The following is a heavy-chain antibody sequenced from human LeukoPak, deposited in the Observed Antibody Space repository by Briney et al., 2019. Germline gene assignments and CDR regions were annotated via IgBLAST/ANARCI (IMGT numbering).Heavy chain of an antibody. J-gene: IGHJ4*02. V-gene: IGHV5-51*01. CDR3: ARQEQWLDPFDY. Sequence: GESLQISCKGSGSIFTSYWIGWGRQLPGKGLELMGIIYPGDSDTRYSPSFQGQVTISADKSISTAYLQWSSLKASDTAMYYCARQEQWLDPFDYWGQGTLVTVSS. D-gene: IGHD6-19*01. CDR1: GSIFTSYW. CDR2: IYPGDSDT.